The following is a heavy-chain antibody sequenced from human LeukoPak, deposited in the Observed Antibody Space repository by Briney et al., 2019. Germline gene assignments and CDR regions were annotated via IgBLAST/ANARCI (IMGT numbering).Heavy chain of an antibody. CDR2: ISAYNGNT. V-gene: IGHV1-18*01. CDR3: ARGVRGYSYGYHY. D-gene: IGHD5-18*01. J-gene: IGHJ4*02. Sequence: ASVKVSCKTSGYTFATYGIGWVRQAPGQGLEWMGWISAYNGNTNYAQKLQGRVTMTTDTSTSTAYMELRSLRSDDTAVYYCARGVRGYSYGYHYWGQGTLVTVSS. CDR1: GYTFATYG.